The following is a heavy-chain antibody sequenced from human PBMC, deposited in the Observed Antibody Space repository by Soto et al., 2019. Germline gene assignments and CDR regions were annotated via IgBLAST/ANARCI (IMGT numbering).Heavy chain of an antibody. V-gene: IGHV1-69*06. CDR3: ARDRGPYYYGSGSYYPFDP. Sequence: QVQLVQSGAEVKKPGSSVKVSCKASGGTFSSYAISWVRQAPGQGLEWMGGIIPILGTANYAQKFQGRVTITADKSTSTAYMELSSLRSEDTAVYYCARDRGPYYYGSGSYYPFDPWGQGTLVTVSS. CDR2: IIPILGTA. D-gene: IGHD3-10*01. J-gene: IGHJ5*02. CDR1: GGTFSSYA.